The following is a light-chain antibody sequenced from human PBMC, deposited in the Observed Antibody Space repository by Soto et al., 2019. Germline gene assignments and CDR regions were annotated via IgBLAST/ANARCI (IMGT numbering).Light chain of an antibody. V-gene: IGKV3-11*01. CDR1: QSVSYH. CDR2: GAS. CDR3: QQRTNWAYT. J-gene: IGKJ2*01. Sequence: EIVLTQSPATLSLSPGERATLSCRASQSVSYHLAWYQQKPGQAPRLLIYGASNRATGIPARFSGSGSGTDFTLTISSLEPEDFAVYYCQQRTNWAYTFGQGTKLELK.